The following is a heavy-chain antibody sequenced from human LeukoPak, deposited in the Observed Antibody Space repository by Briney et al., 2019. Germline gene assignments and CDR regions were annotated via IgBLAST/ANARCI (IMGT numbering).Heavy chain of an antibody. CDR3: ARDVTLWFGELFPSSFDY. CDR2: ISSSGSTI. Sequence: PGGSLRLSCAASGFTFSDYYMSWIRQAPGKGLEWVSYISSSGSTIYYADSVKGRFTISRDNAKNSLFLQMNSLRAEDTAVYYCARDVTLWFGELFPSSFDYWGQGTLVTVSS. J-gene: IGHJ4*02. D-gene: IGHD3-10*01. V-gene: IGHV3-11*04. CDR1: GFTFSDYY.